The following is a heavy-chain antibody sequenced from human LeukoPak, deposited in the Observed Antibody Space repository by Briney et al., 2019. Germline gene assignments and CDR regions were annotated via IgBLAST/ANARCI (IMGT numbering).Heavy chain of an antibody. CDR1: GYTFTSYG. V-gene: IGHV1-18*01. D-gene: IGHD1-26*01. CDR3: ATTTIRLGY. Sequence: ASVKVSCKASGYTFTSYGISWVRQAPGQGLEWMGWISAYNGNTNYAQKLQGRVTMTRNTSISTAYMELSSLRSEDTAVYYCATTTIRLGYWGQGTLVTVSS. CDR2: ISAYNGNT. J-gene: IGHJ4*02.